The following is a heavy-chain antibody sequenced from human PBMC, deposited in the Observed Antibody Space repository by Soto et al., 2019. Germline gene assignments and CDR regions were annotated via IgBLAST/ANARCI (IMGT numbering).Heavy chain of an antibody. D-gene: IGHD5-18*01. Sequence: GAAVKVSCKASGGTFSSYAISWVRQAPGQGLEWMGGIIPIFGTANYAQKFQGRVTITADESTSTAYMELSSLRSEDTAVYYCARSLSASYYYYGMDVWGQGTTVTVSS. CDR1: GGTFSSYA. CDR3: ARSLSASYYYYGMDV. V-gene: IGHV1-69*13. J-gene: IGHJ6*02. CDR2: IIPIFGTA.